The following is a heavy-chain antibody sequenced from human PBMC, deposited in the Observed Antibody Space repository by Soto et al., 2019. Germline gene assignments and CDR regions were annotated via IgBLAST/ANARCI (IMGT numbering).Heavy chain of an antibody. CDR3: TGSPPPHGDYAFDY. D-gene: IGHD4-17*01. Sequence: GASVKVSCKAPGYTFTSYGISWVRQAPGQGLEWMGWISAYNGNTNYAQKLQGRATMTTDTSTSTAYMELRSLRSDDTAQYYYTGSPPPHGDYAFDYWGQGTLVTVSS. CDR2: ISAYNGNT. J-gene: IGHJ4*02. CDR1: GYTFTSYG. V-gene: IGHV1-18*01.